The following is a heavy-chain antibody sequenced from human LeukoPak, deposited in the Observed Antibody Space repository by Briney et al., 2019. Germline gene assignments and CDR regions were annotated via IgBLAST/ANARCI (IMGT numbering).Heavy chain of an antibody. CDR3: ARRYEYSSCYFDY. CDR1: GFTFSDYY. D-gene: IGHD6-6*01. V-gene: IGHV3-11*04. CDR2: ITSSGDTI. Sequence: KPGGSLRLSCAASGFTFSDYYMNWIRQAAGKWLEWFSYITSSGDTIYYADSVKGRFTISRDNAKNSLYLQMNSLRAEDTAVYYCARRYEYSSCYFDYWGQGSLVTVSS. J-gene: IGHJ4*02.